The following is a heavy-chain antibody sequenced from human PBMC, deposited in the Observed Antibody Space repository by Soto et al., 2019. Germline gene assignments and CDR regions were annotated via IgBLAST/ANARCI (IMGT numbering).Heavy chain of an antibody. J-gene: IGHJ4*02. V-gene: IGHV3-48*01. Sequence: EVQLVESGGGLVQPGGSLRLSCAASGFTFSTYSITWVRQAPGRGLEWVSYISSSPSTIYYADSVKGRFTISRDNAKNSLFMQMSSLRAEDTALYYCARVRWQWLVRPDFDYWGQGTLVTVSS. CDR2: ISSSPSTI. CDR3: ARVRWQWLVRPDFDY. D-gene: IGHD6-19*01. CDR1: GFTFSTYS.